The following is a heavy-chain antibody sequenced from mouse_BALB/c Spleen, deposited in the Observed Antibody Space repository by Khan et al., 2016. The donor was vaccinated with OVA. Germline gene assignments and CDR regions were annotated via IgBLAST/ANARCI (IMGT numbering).Heavy chain of an antibody. CDR2: ISYSGRT. CDR3: ARSVTITTVVATDFDY. D-gene: IGHD1-1*01. V-gene: IGHV3-2*02. J-gene: IGHJ2*01. Sequence: EVQLVESGPGLVKPSQSLSLTCTVTGYSITSDYAWNWIRQFPGNKLEWMGYISYSGRTSYNPSLKSRISITRDTSKTQFFLQLNSVTTADTATYFCARSVTITTVVATDFDYWGQGTTLTVSS. CDR1: GYSITSDYA.